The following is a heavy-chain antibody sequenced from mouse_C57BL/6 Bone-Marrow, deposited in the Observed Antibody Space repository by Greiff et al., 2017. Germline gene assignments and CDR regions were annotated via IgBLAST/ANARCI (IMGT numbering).Heavy chain of an antibody. CDR1: GFTFSSYG. CDR3: ARRAMVTTPYYFDY. CDR2: ISSGGSYT. V-gene: IGHV5-6*02. J-gene: IGHJ2*01. D-gene: IGHD2-2*01. Sequence: EVKLVESGGDLVKPGGSLKLSCAASGFTFSSYGMSWVRQTPDKRLEWVATISSGGSYTYYPDSVKGRFTISRDNAKNTLYLQMRSLKSEDTAMYYCARRAMVTTPYYFDYWGQGTTLTVSS.